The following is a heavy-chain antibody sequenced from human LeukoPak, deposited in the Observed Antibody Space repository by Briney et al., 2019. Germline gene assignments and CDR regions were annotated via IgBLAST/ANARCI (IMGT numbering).Heavy chain of an antibody. CDR1: RFTFNTYA. V-gene: IGHV3-23*01. D-gene: IGHD3-22*01. J-gene: IGHJ4*02. CDR2: ISGSGGST. Sequence: QPGGSLRLSCAASRFTFNTYAMSWVRQAPGKGLEWVSAISGSGGSTYYADSVKGRFIISRDNFKNTLHLQMNSLRAEDTAVYYCAKTYYYDSTGYPITPSDYWGQGTLVTVSS. CDR3: AKTYYYDSTGYPITPSDY.